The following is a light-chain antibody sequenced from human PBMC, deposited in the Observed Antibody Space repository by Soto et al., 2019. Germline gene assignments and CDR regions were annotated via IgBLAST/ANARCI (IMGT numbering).Light chain of an antibody. CDR2: DAS. V-gene: IGKV3-11*01. J-gene: IGKJ4*01. Sequence: EIVLTQSPATLSLSPGERATLSCRASQSVSSYLAWYQQKPGQAPRLLIYDASNRATGIPARFSGSGSGTDFTLTSSSLEPDDFAVYYCQQSSDWPSTFGGGTKVQIK. CDR1: QSVSSY. CDR3: QQSSDWPST.